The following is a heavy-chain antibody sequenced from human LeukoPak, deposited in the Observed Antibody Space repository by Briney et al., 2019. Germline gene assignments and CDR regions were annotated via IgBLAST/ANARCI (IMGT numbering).Heavy chain of an antibody. V-gene: IGHV4-34*01. Sequence: ASETLSLTCAVYGGSFSGYYWSWIRQPPGKGLEWIGSIYYSGSTYYNPSLKSRVTISVDTSKNQFSLKLSSVTAADTAVYYCARAQYSSGWYFDYWGQGTLVTVSS. D-gene: IGHD6-19*01. CDR2: IYYSGST. J-gene: IGHJ4*02. CDR1: GGSFSGYY. CDR3: ARAQYSSGWYFDY.